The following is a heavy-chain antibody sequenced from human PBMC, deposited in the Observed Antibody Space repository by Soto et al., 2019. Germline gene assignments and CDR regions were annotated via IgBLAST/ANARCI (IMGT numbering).Heavy chain of an antibody. CDR2: ISYDGSNK. D-gene: IGHD6-19*01. V-gene: IGHV3-30*18. CDR1: GFTFSSYG. CDR3: AKWGWFFDY. J-gene: IGHJ4*02. Sequence: PGGSLRLSCAASGFTFSSYGMHWVRQAPGKGLEWVAVISYDGSNKYYADSVKGRFTISRDNSKNTLYLQMNSLRAEDTAVYYCAKWGWFFDYWGQGTLVTVSS.